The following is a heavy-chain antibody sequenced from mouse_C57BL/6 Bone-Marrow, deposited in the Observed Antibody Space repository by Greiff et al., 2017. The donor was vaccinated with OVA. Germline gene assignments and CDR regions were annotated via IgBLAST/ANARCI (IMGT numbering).Heavy chain of an antibody. V-gene: IGHV1-26*01. CDR1: GYTFTDYY. CDR3: ARRRDGNYGY. Sequence: EVQLQQSGPELVKPGASVKISCKASGYTFTDYYMNWVKQSHGKSLEWIGDINPNNGGTSYNQKFKGKATLTVDKSSSTAYMELRSLTSEDSAVYYCARRRDGNYGYWGQGTTLTVSS. D-gene: IGHD2-1*01. J-gene: IGHJ2*01. CDR2: INPNNGGT.